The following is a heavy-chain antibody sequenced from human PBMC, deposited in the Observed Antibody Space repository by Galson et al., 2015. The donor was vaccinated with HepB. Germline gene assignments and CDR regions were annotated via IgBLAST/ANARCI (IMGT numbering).Heavy chain of an antibody. V-gene: IGHV3-48*02. CDR2: ISSSSSTI. CDR1: GFTFSSYS. J-gene: IGHJ6*03. CDR3: ARGSTSDLCYYMDV. D-gene: IGHD2-2*01. Sequence: SLRLSCAASGFTFSSYSMNWVRQAPGKGLEWVSYISSSSSTIYYADSVKGRFTISRDNAKNSLYLQMNSLRDEDTAVYYCARGSTSDLCYYMDVWGKGTTVTVSS.